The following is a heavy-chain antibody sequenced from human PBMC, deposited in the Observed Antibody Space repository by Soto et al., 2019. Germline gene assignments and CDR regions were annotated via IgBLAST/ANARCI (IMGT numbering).Heavy chain of an antibody. CDR2: INHSGST. CDR3: ARDRQQLKRARGWFDP. V-gene: IGHV4-34*01. D-gene: IGHD6-13*01. J-gene: IGHJ5*02. CDR1: GGSFSGYY. Sequence: QVQLQQWGAGLLKPSETLSLTCAVYGGSFSGYYWSWIRQPPGKGLEWIGEINHSGSTNYNPSLKSRVTISVDTSKNQFSLKLSSVTAADTAVYYCARDRQQLKRARGWFDPWGQGTLVTVSP.